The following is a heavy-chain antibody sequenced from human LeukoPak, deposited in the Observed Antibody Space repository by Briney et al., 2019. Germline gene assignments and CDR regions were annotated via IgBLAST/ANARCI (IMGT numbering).Heavy chain of an antibody. CDR3: VRFRGYSSSWYGPKAFDY. Sequence: PGGSLRLSCAASGFTFDDYGMSWVRQAPGKGLEWVSGINWNGGSTGYADSVKGRFTISRDSAKNSLYLQMNSLRAEDTALYYCVRFRGYSSSWYGPKAFDYWGQGTLVTVSS. D-gene: IGHD6-13*01. CDR2: INWNGGST. J-gene: IGHJ4*02. V-gene: IGHV3-20*04. CDR1: GFTFDDYG.